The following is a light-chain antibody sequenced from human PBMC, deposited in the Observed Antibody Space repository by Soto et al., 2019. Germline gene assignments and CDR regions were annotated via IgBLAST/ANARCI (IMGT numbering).Light chain of an antibody. CDR2: RNN. CDR3: ATWDDSLSNYV. J-gene: IGLJ1*01. CDR1: SSNIGSNY. V-gene: IGLV1-47*01. Sequence: QSVLTQPPSASGSRGQPVTISCSGSSSNIGSNYVYWYQHLTGTAPKLLIYRNNQRPSGVPDRFSGSKSGTSASLPISGLRSEDEADYYCATWDDSLSNYVFGTGTKVTVL.